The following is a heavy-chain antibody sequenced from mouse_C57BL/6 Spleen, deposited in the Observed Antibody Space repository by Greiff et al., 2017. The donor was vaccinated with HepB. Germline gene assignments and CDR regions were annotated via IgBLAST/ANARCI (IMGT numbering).Heavy chain of an antibody. J-gene: IGHJ2*01. D-gene: IGHD1-1*01. CDR3: ARHGGTVVVDY. CDR1: GFTFSSYG. Sequence: DVKLVESGGDLVKPGGSLKLSCAASGFTFSSYGMSWVRQTPDKRLEWVATISSGGSYTYYPDSVKGRFTISRDNAKNTLYLQMSSLKSEDTAMYYCARHGGTVVVDYWGQGTTLTVSS. CDR2: ISSGGSYT. V-gene: IGHV5-6*02.